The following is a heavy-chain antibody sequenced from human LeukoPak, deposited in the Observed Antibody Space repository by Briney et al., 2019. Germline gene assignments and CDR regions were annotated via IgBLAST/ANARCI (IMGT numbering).Heavy chain of an antibody. V-gene: IGHV3-7*01. CDR3: ARVRGTYEYFDY. CDR1: GFTFSSYW. D-gene: IGHD3-22*01. CDR2: IKQDGSEK. J-gene: IGHJ4*02. Sequence: GGSLRLSCAASGFTFSSYWMSWVRQAPGKGLEWVANIKQDGSEKYYVDSVKGRFTISSDNAKNSLYLQMNSLRAEDTALYYCARVRGTYEYFDYWGQGTLVTVSS.